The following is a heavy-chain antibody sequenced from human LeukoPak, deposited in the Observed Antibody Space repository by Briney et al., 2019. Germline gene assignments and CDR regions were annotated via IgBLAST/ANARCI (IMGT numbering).Heavy chain of an antibody. Sequence: GGSLRLSCAASGFSFSGSAMHWVRQASGKGLEWVGRITNKGNSYATAYAASVKGRFIISRDDSKNTAYLQMNSPKTEDTAVYYCSCDFWSGYPTRWGQGTLVTVSS. V-gene: IGHV3-73*01. D-gene: IGHD3-3*01. CDR2: ITNKGNSYAT. CDR3: SCDFWSGYPTR. CDR1: GFSFSGSA. J-gene: IGHJ4*02.